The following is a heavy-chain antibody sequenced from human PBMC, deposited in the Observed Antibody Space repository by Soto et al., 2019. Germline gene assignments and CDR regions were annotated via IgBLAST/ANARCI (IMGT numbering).Heavy chain of an antibody. D-gene: IGHD6-6*01. Sequence: SETLSLTCTVSGASIRSGGFYWTWIRQHPETGLEWIGYIYNAGGTYHNGATYYNPSLKSRVTISFDLSKNQVFLRLTSMTSADMAIYYCARDRSQYRASSGWFDPWGQVTLVTVSS. J-gene: IGHJ5*02. V-gene: IGHV4-31*09. CDR3: ARDRSQYRASSGWFDP. CDR2: IYNAGGTYHNGAT. CDR1: GASIRSGGFY.